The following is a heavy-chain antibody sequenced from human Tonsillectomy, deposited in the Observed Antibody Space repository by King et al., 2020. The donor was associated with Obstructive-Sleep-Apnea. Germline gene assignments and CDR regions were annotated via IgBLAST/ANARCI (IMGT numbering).Heavy chain of an antibody. Sequence: VQLVESGGGLVQPGGSLRLSCAASGFTFNNDSMHWVRQAPGKGLVWVSLMNSDGSSTTYSDSVKGRFTISRDNAKNTLYLQMNSLRAEDTAVYYCARDRLNAFDIWGRGTMVTVSS. CDR2: MNSDGSST. V-gene: IGHV3-74*01. CDR1: GFTFNNDS. CDR3: ARDRLNAFDI. J-gene: IGHJ3*02.